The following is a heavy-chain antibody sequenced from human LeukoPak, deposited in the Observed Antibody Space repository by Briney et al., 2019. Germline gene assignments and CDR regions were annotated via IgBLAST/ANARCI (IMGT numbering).Heavy chain of an antibody. V-gene: IGHV3-21*01. CDR3: ARDLPTYYYDSSGYWRVQDY. CDR2: ISSSSSYI. J-gene: IGHJ4*02. Sequence: PGGSLRLSCAASGFSFSSYSMNWVRQAPGKGLEWVSSISSSSSYIYYADSVKGRFTISRDNAKNSLYLQMNSLRAEDTAVYYCARDLPTYYYDSSGYWRVQDYWGQGTLVTVSS. CDR1: GFSFSSYS. D-gene: IGHD3-22*01.